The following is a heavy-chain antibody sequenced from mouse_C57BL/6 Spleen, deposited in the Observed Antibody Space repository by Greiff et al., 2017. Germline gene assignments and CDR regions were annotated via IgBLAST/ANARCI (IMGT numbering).Heavy chain of an antibody. Sequence: VQLQQSGPELVKPGASVKIPCKASGYTFTDYNMDWVKQSHGKSLEWIGDINPNNGGTIYNQKFKGKATLTVDKSSSTAYMELRSLTSEDTAVYYCARDTTVVATDWYFDVWGTGTTVTVSS. D-gene: IGHD1-1*01. CDR2: INPNNGGT. CDR1: GYTFTDYN. J-gene: IGHJ1*03. CDR3: ARDTTVVATDWYFDV. V-gene: IGHV1-18*01.